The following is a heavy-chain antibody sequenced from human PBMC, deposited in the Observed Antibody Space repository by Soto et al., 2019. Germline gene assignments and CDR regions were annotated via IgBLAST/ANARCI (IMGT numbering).Heavy chain of an antibody. D-gene: IGHD1-1*01. CDR3: AREGYTFGPGEVRGAFDI. V-gene: IGHV1-69*13. Sequence: ASVKVSCKASGVTFGSNAISWVRQAPGQGLEWMGNIIPIFGTINNAQKFQGRVTITADESTNTAYMELSSLRSEDTAVYYCAREGYTFGPGEVRGAFDIWGQGTMVTVSS. CDR1: GVTFGSNA. CDR2: IIPIFGTI. J-gene: IGHJ3*02.